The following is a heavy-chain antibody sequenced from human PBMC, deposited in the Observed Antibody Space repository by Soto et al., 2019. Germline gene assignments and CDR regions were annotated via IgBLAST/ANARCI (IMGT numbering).Heavy chain of an antibody. J-gene: IGHJ5*02. CDR2: IYSGGSA. V-gene: IGHV3-53*01. CDR3: ARKGATLFDWFDP. Sequence: EVQLVESGGGLIQPGGFLRLSCAASGFTVSNNYMSWVRQAPGKGLEWVSLIYSGGSAYYADSVKGRFTISRDNSKNTLYLQMNSLRAEDTAVYYCARKGATLFDWFDPWGQGTLVTVSS. CDR1: GFTVSNNY. D-gene: IGHD1-26*01.